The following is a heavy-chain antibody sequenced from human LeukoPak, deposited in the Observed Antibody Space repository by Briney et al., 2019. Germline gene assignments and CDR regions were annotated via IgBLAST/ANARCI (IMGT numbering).Heavy chain of an antibody. Sequence: GRSLRLSCAASGFTFSSYAMHWVRQAPGKGLEWVAVISYDGSNKYYADSVKGRFTISRDNSKNTLYLQMNSLRVEDTAVYYCARDSWGSAGTFWLDAFDLWGQGTMVIVSS. V-gene: IGHV3-30*04. J-gene: IGHJ3*01. D-gene: IGHD3-10*01. CDR2: ISYDGSNK. CDR3: ARDSWGSAGTFWLDAFDL. CDR1: GFTFSSYA.